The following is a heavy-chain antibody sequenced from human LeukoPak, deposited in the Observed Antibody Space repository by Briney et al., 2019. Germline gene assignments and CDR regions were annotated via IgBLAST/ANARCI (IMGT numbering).Heavy chain of an antibody. CDR3: ARQGEYYYDSSRGYFDY. D-gene: IGHD3-22*01. V-gene: IGHV4-59*08. CDR1: GGSISSYY. CDR2: IYYSGST. J-gene: IGHJ4*02. Sequence: PSETLSLTCTVPGGSISSYYWSWIRQPPGKGLEWIGYIYYSGSTNYNPSLKSRVTISVDTSKNQFSLKLSSVTAADTAVYYCARQGEYYYDSSRGYFDYWGQGTLVTVSS.